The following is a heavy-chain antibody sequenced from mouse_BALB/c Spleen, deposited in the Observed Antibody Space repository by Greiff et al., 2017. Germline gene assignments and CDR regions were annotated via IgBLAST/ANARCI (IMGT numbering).Heavy chain of an antibody. J-gene: IGHJ4*01. D-gene: IGHD2-2*01. Sequence: EVQVVESGGGLVQPGGSRKLSCAASGFTFSSFGMHWVRQAPEKGLEWVAYISSGSSTIYYADTVKGRFTISRDNPKNTLFLQMTSLRSEDTAMYYCAREGYDDAMDYWGQGTSVTVSS. CDR2: ISSGSSTI. V-gene: IGHV5-17*02. CDR3: AREGYDDAMDY. CDR1: GFTFSSFG.